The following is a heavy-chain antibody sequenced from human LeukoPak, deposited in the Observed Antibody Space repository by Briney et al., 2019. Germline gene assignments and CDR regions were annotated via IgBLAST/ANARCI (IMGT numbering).Heavy chain of an antibody. V-gene: IGHV4-59*08. CDR3: ARHGRLGYWYFDL. Sequence: SETLSLTCTVSGGSISSYYWSWIRQPPGKGLEWIGYIYYSGSTNYNPSLKSRVTISVDTSKNQFSLKLSSVTAADTAVYYCARHGRLGYWYFDLWGRGTLVTVSS. CDR1: GGSISSYY. CDR2: IYYSGST. J-gene: IGHJ2*01.